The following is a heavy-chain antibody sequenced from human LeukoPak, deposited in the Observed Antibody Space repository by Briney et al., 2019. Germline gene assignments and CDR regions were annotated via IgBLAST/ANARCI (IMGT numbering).Heavy chain of an antibody. CDR3: ARGSHDSSGYYYFDY. J-gene: IGHJ4*02. Sequence: SETLSLTCAVYGGSLSGYYWSWIRQPPGKGLEWIGEINHSGSTNYNPSLKSRVTISVDTSKNQFSLKLSSVTAADTAVYYCARGSHDSSGYYYFDYWGQGTLVTVSS. D-gene: IGHD3-22*01. CDR1: GGSLSGYY. V-gene: IGHV4-34*01. CDR2: INHSGST.